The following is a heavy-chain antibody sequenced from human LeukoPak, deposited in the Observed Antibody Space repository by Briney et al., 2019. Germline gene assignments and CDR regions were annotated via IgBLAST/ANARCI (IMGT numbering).Heavy chain of an antibody. V-gene: IGHV3-33*01. CDR3: VREGTSGYLKTY. Sequence: GRSLRLSCAASGITFRSYGMHWVRQAPGKGLEWVAFIWYDGSNKYYADSVKGRFTISRDNSRNTLFLQMNSLRAEDTAVYYCVREGTSGYLKTYWGQGTLVTVSS. J-gene: IGHJ4*02. CDR1: GITFRSYG. D-gene: IGHD3-3*01. CDR2: IWYDGSNK.